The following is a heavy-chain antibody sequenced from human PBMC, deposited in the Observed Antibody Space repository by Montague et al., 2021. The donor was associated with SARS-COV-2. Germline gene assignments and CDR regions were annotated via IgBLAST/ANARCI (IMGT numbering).Heavy chain of an antibody. CDR1: GFPFSSYA. V-gene: IGHV3-30*04. J-gene: IGHJ3*02. CDR2: ISYDGSNK. D-gene: IGHD1-26*01. CDR3: ARTNSGSYSGAFDI. Sequence: SLSLSCAASGFPFSSYAMHWVRQAPGKGLEWVAVISYDGSNKYYADSVKGRFTISRDNSKNTLYLQMNSLRAEDTAVYYCARTNSGSYSGAFDIWGQGTMVTVSS.